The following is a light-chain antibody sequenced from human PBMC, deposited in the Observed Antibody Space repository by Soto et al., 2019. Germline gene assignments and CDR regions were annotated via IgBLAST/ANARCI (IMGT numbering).Light chain of an antibody. CDR1: QYVSNG. CDR2: AAS. V-gene: IGKV1-17*03. J-gene: IGKJ1*01. Sequence: DIQMTQSPSAMSASVGDRVTITCRASQYVSNGLAWFQQAPGKVPKRLIYAASSLQVGVPSRFSGSGSGTLFTLTISSLQPDDFATYYCLQSDRYPRTFGQGTKVEI. CDR3: LQSDRYPRT.